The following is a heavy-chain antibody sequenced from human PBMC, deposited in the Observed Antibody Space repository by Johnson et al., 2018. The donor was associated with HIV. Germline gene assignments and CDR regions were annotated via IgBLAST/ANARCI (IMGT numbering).Heavy chain of an antibody. CDR1: GFTVSSNY. D-gene: IGHD6-13*01. J-gene: IGHJ3*02. CDR3: AKSISSSADDAFDI. CDR2: IYSGGSK. Sequence: VQLVESGGGLVQPGGSLRLSCAVSGFTVSSNYMSWVRQAPGKGLEWVSVIYSGGSKYYADSVKGRFTISRDNSKNTLYLQMNSLRAEDTALYYCAKSISSSADDAFDIWGQGTMVTVSS. V-gene: IGHV3-66*02.